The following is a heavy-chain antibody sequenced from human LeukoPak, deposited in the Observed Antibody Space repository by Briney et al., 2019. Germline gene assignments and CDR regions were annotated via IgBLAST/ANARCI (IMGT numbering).Heavy chain of an antibody. CDR1: GGSITSYY. J-gene: IGHJ4*02. D-gene: IGHD2-8*01. Sequence: SETLSLTCTVSGGSITSYYWNWIRQPPGKGLEWIGYIYYPGYPNYNPSLKSRVTIAVETSKSQFSLNLRSVTTADTAVYFCAGTKLGYCTTTGRPLESWGQGTLVAVSS. V-gene: IGHV4-59*01. CDR2: IYYPGYP. CDR3: AGTKLGYCTTTGRPLES.